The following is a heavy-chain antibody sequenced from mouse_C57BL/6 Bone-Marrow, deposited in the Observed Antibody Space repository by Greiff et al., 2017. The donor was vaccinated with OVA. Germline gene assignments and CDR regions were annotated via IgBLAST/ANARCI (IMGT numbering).Heavy chain of an antibody. D-gene: IGHD1-1*01. Sequence: QVQLQQPGAELVKPGASVKVSCKASGYTFTSYWMHWVKQRPGQGLEWIGRIHPSDSDTNNNQKFKGKATLTVDKYSSTAYMQLSSLTSEDSAVSYCDIRDPTVVAAGFAYWGQGTLVTVSA. J-gene: IGHJ3*01. CDR3: DIRDPTVVAAGFAY. V-gene: IGHV1-74*01. CDR1: GYTFTSYW. CDR2: IHPSDSDT.